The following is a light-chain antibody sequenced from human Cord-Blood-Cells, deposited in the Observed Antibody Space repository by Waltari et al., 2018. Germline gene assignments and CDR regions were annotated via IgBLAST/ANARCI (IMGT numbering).Light chain of an antibody. Sequence: IVMTQSPATLSVSPGERATLSCRASQSVSSNLPWYQQKPGQAPRLLIYGASTRATGIPARFSGSGSGTEFTLTISRLQSEDFAVYYCQQYNNWPPWTFGQGTKVEIK. CDR2: GAS. V-gene: IGKV3-15*01. J-gene: IGKJ1*01. CDR1: QSVSSN. CDR3: QQYNNWPPWT.